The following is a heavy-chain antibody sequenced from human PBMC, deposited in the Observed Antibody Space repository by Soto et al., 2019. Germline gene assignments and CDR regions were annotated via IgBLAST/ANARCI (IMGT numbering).Heavy chain of an antibody. V-gene: IGHV4-34*01. Sequence: SETLSLTCAVYGGSFSGYYWSWIRQPPGKGLEWIGEINHSGSTNYNPSLKSRVTISVDTSKNQFSLKLSSVTAADTAVYYCARGNVGSGWYRLAAFDIWGQGTMVTVSS. CDR2: INHSGST. CDR1: GGSFSGYY. CDR3: ARGNVGSGWYRLAAFDI. D-gene: IGHD6-19*01. J-gene: IGHJ3*02.